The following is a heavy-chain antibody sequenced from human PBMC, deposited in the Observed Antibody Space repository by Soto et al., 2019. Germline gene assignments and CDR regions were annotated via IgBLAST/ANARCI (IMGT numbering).Heavy chain of an antibody. CDR2: TSYDGGKN. D-gene: IGHD3-10*01. CDR1: GFTFQNYS. CDR3: ARVESSGAANYFIDY. V-gene: IGHV3-30*03. Sequence: QVQLVESGGGVVQPGRSLRLSCAASGFTFQNYSMHWVRQAPGKGLEWVAVTSYDGGKNFYADSVKGRFTISRDNSKNTLYLQMNSLRAGDTAIYYCARVESSGAANYFIDYWGQGTLVTVSS. J-gene: IGHJ4*02.